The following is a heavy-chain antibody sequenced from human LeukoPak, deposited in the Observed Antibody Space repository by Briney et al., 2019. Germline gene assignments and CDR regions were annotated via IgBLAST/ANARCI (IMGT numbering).Heavy chain of an antibody. CDR1: GGSISSGGYY. CDR3: ARVAHDSSGCTIDY. D-gene: IGHD3-22*01. J-gene: IGHJ4*02. CDR2: IYYSGST. Sequence: SGTLSLTCTVSGGSISSGGYYWSWIRQHPGKGLECIGYIYYSGSTYYNPSLKSRVTISVDTSKNQFSLKLSSVTAADTAVYYCARVAHDSSGCTIDYWGQGTLVTVSS. V-gene: IGHV4-31*03.